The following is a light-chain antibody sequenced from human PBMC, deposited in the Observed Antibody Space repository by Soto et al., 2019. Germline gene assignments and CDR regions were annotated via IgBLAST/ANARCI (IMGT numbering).Light chain of an antibody. CDR3: SSYTSSSTLVV. J-gene: IGLJ2*01. V-gene: IGLV2-14*01. Sequence: QSVLTQPASVSGSPGQSITISCTGTSSDVGGYNYVSWYQQHPGKAPKLMIYDVSNRPSGVSNRFSGSKSGKTASLTISGLQAEDEADYYCSSYTSSSTLVVFCGGPQLTVL. CDR1: SSDVGGYNY. CDR2: DVS.